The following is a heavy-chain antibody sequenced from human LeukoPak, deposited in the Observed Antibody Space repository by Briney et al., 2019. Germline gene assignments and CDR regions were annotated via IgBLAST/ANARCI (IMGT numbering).Heavy chain of an antibody. CDR1: GYTITSYA. Sequence: ASVKVSCKASGYTITSYAMHWVRQAPGQRLEWMGWINAGNGNTKYSQKFQGRVTITRDTSASTAYMELSSLRSEDTAVYYCASRYCSGGSCYSGLDYWGQGTLVTVSS. CDR2: INAGNGNT. CDR3: ASRYCSGGSCYSGLDY. J-gene: IGHJ4*02. D-gene: IGHD2-15*01. V-gene: IGHV1-3*01.